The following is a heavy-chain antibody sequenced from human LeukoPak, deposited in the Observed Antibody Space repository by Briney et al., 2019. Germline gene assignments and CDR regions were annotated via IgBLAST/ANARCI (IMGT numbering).Heavy chain of an antibody. D-gene: IGHD4-23*01. CDR1: GDSISSSGYY. V-gene: IGHV4-39*07. CDR3: ARDYLGGNPDAFDI. J-gene: IGHJ3*02. Sequence: PSETLSLTCTVSGDSISSSGYYWGWIRQPPGKELEWIGSIYYSGSTYYNPSLNSRATISVDTSKNQFSLKLSSVTAADTAVYYCARDYLGGNPDAFDIWGQGTMATVSS. CDR2: IYYSGST.